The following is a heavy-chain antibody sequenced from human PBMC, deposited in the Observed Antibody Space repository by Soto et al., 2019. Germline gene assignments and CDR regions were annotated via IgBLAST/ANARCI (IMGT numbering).Heavy chain of an antibody. V-gene: IGHV4-34*01. CDR1: GGSFSGYY. D-gene: IGHD3-16*01. CDR3: ARGLVAIWWFDP. Sequence: SETLSLTCAVYGGSFSGYYWSWIRQPPGKGLEWIGEINHSGSTNYNPSLKSRVTISVDTSKNQFSLKLSSVTAADTAVYYCARGLVAIWWFDPWGQGTLVTVS. J-gene: IGHJ5*02. CDR2: INHSGST.